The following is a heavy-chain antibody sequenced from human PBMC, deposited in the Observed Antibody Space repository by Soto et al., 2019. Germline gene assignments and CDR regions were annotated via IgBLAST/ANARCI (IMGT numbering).Heavy chain of an antibody. J-gene: IGHJ4*02. D-gene: IGHD2-2*01. CDR2: ISKSDYT. Sequence: LRLSCTVSGFAFNNYGINWVRQAPGKGLEWVSSISKSDYTYYSDSVKGRFTISRDNAKNSVSLQMNTLRVEDTAVYYCAREDSIIIPAVSDFWGQGALVTVSS. CDR1: GFAFNNYG. V-gene: IGHV3-21*01. CDR3: AREDSIIIPAVSDF.